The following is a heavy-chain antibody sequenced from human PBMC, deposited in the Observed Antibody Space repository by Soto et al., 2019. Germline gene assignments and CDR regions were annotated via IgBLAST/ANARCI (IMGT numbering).Heavy chain of an antibody. D-gene: IGHD3-10*01. J-gene: IGHJ3*01. CDR1: GYTFTSYA. CDR2: INAGNGNT. V-gene: IGHV1-3*01. Sequence: ASVKVSCKASGYTFTSYAMHWVRQAPGQRLEWMGWINAGNGNTKYSQKFQGRVTITRDTSASTAYMELSSLRSEDTAVYYCASLFRWFGPSDAFDFWDQATTVTVSS. CDR3: ASLFRWFGPSDAFDF.